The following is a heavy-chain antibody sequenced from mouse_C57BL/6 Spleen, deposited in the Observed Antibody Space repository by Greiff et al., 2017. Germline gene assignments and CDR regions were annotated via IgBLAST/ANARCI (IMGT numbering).Heavy chain of an antibody. V-gene: IGHV1-69*01. D-gene: IGHD2-4*01. J-gene: IGHJ2*01. CDR1: GYTFTSYW. CDR3: ARGDYPPFDY. Sequence: QVQLQQPGAELVMPGASVKLSCKASGYTFTSYWMHWVKQRPGQGLEWIGEIDPSDSYTNYNQKFKGKSTLTVDKSSSTAYMQLSSLTSEDSAVYYCARGDYPPFDYWGQGTTLTVSS. CDR2: IDPSDSYT.